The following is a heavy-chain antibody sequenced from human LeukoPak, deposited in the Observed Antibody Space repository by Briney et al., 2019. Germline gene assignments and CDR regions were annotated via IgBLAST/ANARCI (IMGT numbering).Heavy chain of an antibody. V-gene: IGHV3-7*03. Sequence: GGSLRLSCAASGFTFSSYWMSWVRQAPGKGLEWVANIKEDESEKYYVDSVRGRFTISRDNAKNSLYLQMNSLRAEDTALYYCARVMTTSLRSFDYWGQGTLVTVSS. D-gene: IGHD4-11*01. CDR3: ARVMTTSLRSFDY. CDR1: GFTFSSYW. CDR2: IKEDESEK. J-gene: IGHJ4*02.